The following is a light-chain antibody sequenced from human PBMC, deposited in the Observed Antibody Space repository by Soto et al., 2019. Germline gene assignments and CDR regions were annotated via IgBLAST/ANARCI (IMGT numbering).Light chain of an antibody. CDR2: DVS. CDR1: SSDVGGYNY. J-gene: IGLJ2*01. V-gene: IGLV2-14*01. Sequence: QSALTQPASVCGSPGQSITISCTGTSSDVGGYNYVSWYQQHPGKAPKLMIYDVSNRPSGVSNRFSDSKSGNTASLTISGLQAEDEADYYCSSYTSGSTVVFGGGTKLPVL. CDR3: SSYTSGSTVV.